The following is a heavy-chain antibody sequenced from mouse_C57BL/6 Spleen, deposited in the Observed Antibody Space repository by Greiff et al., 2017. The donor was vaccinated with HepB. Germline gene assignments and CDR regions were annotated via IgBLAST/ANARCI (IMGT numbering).Heavy chain of an antibody. CDR1: GYTFTDYY. CDR3: AREGDDSAWFAY. D-gene: IGHD2-4*01. J-gene: IGHJ3*01. CDR2: INPYNGGT. V-gene: IGHV1-19*01. Sequence: EVQLQQSGPVLVKPGASVKMSCKASGYTFTDYYMNWVKQSHGKSLEWIGVINPYNGGTSYNQKFKGKATLTVDKSSSTAYMELNSLTSEDSAVYYCAREGDDSAWFAYWGQGTLVTVSA.